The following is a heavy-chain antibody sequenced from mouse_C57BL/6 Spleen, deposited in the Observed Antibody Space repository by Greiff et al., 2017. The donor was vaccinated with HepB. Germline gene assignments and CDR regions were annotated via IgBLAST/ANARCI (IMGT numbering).Heavy chain of an antibody. V-gene: IGHV1-52*01. CDR3: ARKSYYSNPYWYFDV. D-gene: IGHD2-5*01. CDR2: IDPSDSET. CDR1: GYTFTSYW. J-gene: IGHJ1*03. Sequence: QVQLQQPGVELVRPGSSVKLSCKASGYTFTSYWMHWVKQRPIQGLEWIGNIDPSDSETHYNQKFKDKATLTVDKSSSTAYMQLSSLTSEDSAVYYYARKSYYSNPYWYFDVWGTGTTVTVSS.